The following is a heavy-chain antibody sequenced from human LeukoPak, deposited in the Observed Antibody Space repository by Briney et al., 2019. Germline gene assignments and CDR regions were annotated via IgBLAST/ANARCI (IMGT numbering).Heavy chain of an antibody. J-gene: IGHJ4*02. V-gene: IGHV4-34*01. CDR1: GGSFSGYY. Sequence: SETLSLTCAVYGGSFSGYYWSWIRQPPGKGLEWIGEINHSGSTNYNPSLKSRVTISVDTSKNQFSLKLSSVTAADTAVYYCARQARNYDYVWGSYRFSYFDYWGQGTLVTVSS. CDR2: INHSGST. CDR3: ARQARNYDYVWGSYRFSYFDY. D-gene: IGHD3-16*02.